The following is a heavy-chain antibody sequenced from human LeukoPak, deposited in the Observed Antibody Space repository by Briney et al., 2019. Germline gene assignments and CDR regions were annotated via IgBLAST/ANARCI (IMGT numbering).Heavy chain of an antibody. CDR3: ALYVSTYYSDTSASIRGASDI. CDR1: GGSVSSYY. D-gene: IGHD3-22*01. V-gene: IGHV4-34*01. CDR2: IDHSGST. J-gene: IGHJ3*02. Sequence: SETLSLTCSVSGGSVSSYYWSWIRQPPGKGLEWIGEIDHSGSTNYSPSLKSRVTISVDTSKNQFSLRLSSVTAADTAVYYCALYVSTYYSDTSASIRGASDIWGQGTVVTVSS.